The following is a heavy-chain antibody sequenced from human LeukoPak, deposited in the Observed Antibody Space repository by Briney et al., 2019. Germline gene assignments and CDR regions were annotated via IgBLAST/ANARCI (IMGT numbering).Heavy chain of an antibody. CDR1: GFTFSGSA. V-gene: IGHV3-73*01. CDR3: TRQRAGTTHSNWFDP. D-gene: IGHD1-7*01. J-gene: IGHJ5*02. CDR2: IRSKANSYAT. Sequence: GGSLRLSCAASGFTFSGSAMHWVRQASGKGLEWVGRIRSKANSYATAYAASVKGRFTISRDDSKNTAYLQMNSLKTEDTAVYYCTRQRAGTTHSNWFDPWGQGTLVTVSS.